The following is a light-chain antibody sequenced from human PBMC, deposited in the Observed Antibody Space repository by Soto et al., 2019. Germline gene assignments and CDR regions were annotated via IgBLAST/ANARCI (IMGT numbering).Light chain of an antibody. V-gene: IGLV1-40*01. CDR3: QSYDSSLSVHYV. CDR1: SSNIGAGYD. J-gene: IGLJ1*01. CDR2: GNS. Sequence: QSVLTQPPSVSGAPGQRVTISCTGSSSNIGAGYDVHWYQQLPGTAPKLLIYGNSNRPSGVPDRFSGSKSVTSASLAITGLQAEDEADYYCQSYDSSLSVHYVFGTGTKLTVL.